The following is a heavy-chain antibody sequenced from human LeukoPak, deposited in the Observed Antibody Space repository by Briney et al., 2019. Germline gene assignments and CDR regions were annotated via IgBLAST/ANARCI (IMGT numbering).Heavy chain of an antibody. D-gene: IGHD2-2*02. Sequence: GGSLRLSCAASGFTFSSYAMSWVRQAPGKGLEWVSATSGSGGSTYYADSVKGRFTISRDNSKNTLYLQMNSLRAEDTAVYYCAKSCSSTSCYTWAFDIWGQGTMVTVSS. J-gene: IGHJ3*02. CDR1: GFTFSSYA. V-gene: IGHV3-23*01. CDR2: TSGSGGST. CDR3: AKSCSSTSCYTWAFDI.